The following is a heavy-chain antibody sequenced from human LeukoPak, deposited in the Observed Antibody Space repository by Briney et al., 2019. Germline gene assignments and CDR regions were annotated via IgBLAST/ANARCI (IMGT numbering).Heavy chain of an antibody. V-gene: IGHV3-74*01. D-gene: IGHD3-10*01. Sequence: PGGSLRLSCAASGFTLTYYWMRWVRQAPGKGLVWDSRINSDGSSTSYADSVKGRFTISRDNAKNTLYLQMNSLRAEDTAVYYCVRPPAGEFRPFEYWGQGTLVTVSS. J-gene: IGHJ4*02. CDR2: INSDGSST. CDR3: VRPPAGEFRPFEY. CDR1: GFTLTYYW.